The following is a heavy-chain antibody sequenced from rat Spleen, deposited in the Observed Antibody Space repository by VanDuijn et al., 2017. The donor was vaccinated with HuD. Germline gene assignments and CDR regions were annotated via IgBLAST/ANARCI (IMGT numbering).Heavy chain of an antibody. CDR1: GITFRNYG. V-gene: IGHV5-27*01. J-gene: IGHJ3*01. CDR3: ITDLANNPFAS. D-gene: IGHD1-10*01. Sequence: EVELVESGGGLVQPGRSMKLSCVASGITFRNYGMAWVRQAPTKGLEWVASISTSGGTTYYRDSVKGRFTISRDNAKSTLYLQMDSLRSEDTATYYCITDLANNPFASWGQGTLVTVSS. CDR2: ISTSGGTT.